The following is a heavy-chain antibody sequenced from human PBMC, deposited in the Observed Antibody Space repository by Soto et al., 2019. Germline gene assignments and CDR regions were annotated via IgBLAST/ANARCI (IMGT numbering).Heavy chain of an antibody. J-gene: IGHJ6*03. D-gene: IGHD3-3*01. CDR2: ISGSGGST. CDR1: GFTFSSYA. V-gene: IGHV3-23*01. CDR3: AKVRDYDFWSGYATHMDV. Sequence: GGSLRLSCAASGFTFSSYAMSWVRQAPGKGLEWVSAISGSGGSTYYADSVKGRFTISRDNSKNTLYLQMNSLRAEDTAVYYCAKVRDYDFWSGYATHMDVWGKGTTVTVSS.